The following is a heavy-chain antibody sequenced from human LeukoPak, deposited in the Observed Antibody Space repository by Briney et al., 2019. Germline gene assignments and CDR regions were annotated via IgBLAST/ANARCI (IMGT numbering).Heavy chain of an antibody. CDR3: ARARLLYYYDSSGNDAFDI. J-gene: IGHJ3*02. Sequence: PSETLSLTCAVYGGSFSGYYWSWIRQPPGKGLEWIGEINHSGSTNYNPSLKSRVTISVDKSKNQFSLKLSSVTAADTAVYYCARARLLYYYDSSGNDAFDIWGQGTMVTVSS. V-gene: IGHV4-34*01. CDR2: INHSGST. D-gene: IGHD3-22*01. CDR1: GGSFSGYY.